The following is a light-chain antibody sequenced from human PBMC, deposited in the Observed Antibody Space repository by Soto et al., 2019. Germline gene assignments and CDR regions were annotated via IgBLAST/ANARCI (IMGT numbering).Light chain of an antibody. V-gene: IGKV1-16*01. CDR3: QQYNNWPPIN. Sequence: DIQMTQSPSSLSTSVGYRFTITCRSSQGISNYLAWYQQKPGKALKLLIYAASTLQSGVPSRFSGSGSGTDFTLTISCLQSEDFAVYYCQQYNNWPPINCGQGTRREIK. CDR1: QGISNY. CDR2: AAS. J-gene: IGKJ5*01.